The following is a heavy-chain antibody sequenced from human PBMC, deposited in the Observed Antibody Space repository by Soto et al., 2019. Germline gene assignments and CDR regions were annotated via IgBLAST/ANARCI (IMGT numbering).Heavy chain of an antibody. CDR1: GYSFPNYW. D-gene: IGHD1-26*01. Sequence: GESLKISCKGSGYSFPNYWIGWVRQMPGKGLEWMGIIYPDDSDARYSPSFQGQVTISADKSITTAYLQWSSLKASDTAMYYCARHSHRASYYWDFEIWGQGTMVTVSS. V-gene: IGHV5-51*01. CDR3: ARHSHRASYYWDFEI. CDR2: IYPDDSDA. J-gene: IGHJ3*02.